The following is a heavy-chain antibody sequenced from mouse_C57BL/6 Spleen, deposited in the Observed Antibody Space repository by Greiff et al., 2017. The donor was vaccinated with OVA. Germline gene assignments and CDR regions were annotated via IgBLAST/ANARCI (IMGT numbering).Heavy chain of an antibody. Sequence: VQLKESGPGLVKPSQSLSLTCSVTGYSITSGYYWNWIRQFPGNKLEWMGYISYDGSNNYNPSLKNRISITRDTSKNQFFLKLNSVTTEDTATYYCASGDAFAYWGQGTLVTVSA. CDR3: ASGDAFAY. J-gene: IGHJ3*01. V-gene: IGHV3-6*01. CDR1: GYSITSGYY. CDR2: ISYDGSN. D-gene: IGHD3-3*01.